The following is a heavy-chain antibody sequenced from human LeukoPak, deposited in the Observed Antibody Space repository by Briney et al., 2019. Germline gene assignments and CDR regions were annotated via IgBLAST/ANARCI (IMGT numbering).Heavy chain of an antibody. D-gene: IGHD3-3*01. J-gene: IGHJ4*02. Sequence: GESLKISCKGSGYSFTSYWIGWVRQMPGKGLEWMGIIYPGDSDTRYSPSFQGQVTISADKSISTAYLQWSSLKASDTAMYYCVRLGTYYDFWSGYSSFDYWGQGTLVTVSS. CDR2: IYPGDSDT. CDR1: GYSFTSYW. V-gene: IGHV5-51*01. CDR3: VRLGTYYDFWSGYSSFDY.